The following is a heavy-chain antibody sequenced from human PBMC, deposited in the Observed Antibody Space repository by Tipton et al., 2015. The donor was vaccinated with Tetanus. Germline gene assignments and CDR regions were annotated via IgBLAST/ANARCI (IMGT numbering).Heavy chain of an antibody. V-gene: IGHV3-21*01. Sequence: SLRLSCAASGFTLSRYTLNWVRRAPGKGLEWVSSISSSSRYIYYADSVKGRFTISRDNAKNSLFLQMGSLRAEDSAVYYCARWEFTSGYYYLDYWGQGTLATVSS. J-gene: IGHJ4*02. CDR3: ARWEFTSGYYYLDY. CDR1: GFTLSRYT. CDR2: ISSSSRYI. D-gene: IGHD5-12*01.